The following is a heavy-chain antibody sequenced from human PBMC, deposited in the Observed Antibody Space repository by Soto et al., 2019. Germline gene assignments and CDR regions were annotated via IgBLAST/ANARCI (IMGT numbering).Heavy chain of an antibody. V-gene: IGHV3-23*01. CDR2: VSGSGGTT. J-gene: IGHJ5*02. CDR3: ARCTVDTIVTSGWCHYLDP. Sequence: EVQLLDSGGGLVQPGGSLRLPCAASGFTFSSSAMSWVRQAPGNGLEWVSAVSGSGGTTYYADSVRGRFTISRDNSKNTLYLQMNSLRAEDTAIYFCARCTVDTIVTSGWCHYLDPWGQGTLVTVSS. D-gene: IGHD6-19*01. CDR1: GFTFSSSA.